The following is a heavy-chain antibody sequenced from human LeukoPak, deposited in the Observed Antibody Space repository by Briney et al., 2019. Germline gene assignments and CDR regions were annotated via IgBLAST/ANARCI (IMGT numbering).Heavy chain of an antibody. CDR3: ARQRYSYGYGWFDP. D-gene: IGHD5-18*01. CDR1: GGSFSGYY. V-gene: IGHV4-34*01. Sequence: SETLSLTRAVYGGSFSGYYWSWIRQPPGKGLEWIGEINHSGSTNYNPSLKSRVTISVDTSKNQFSLKLSSVTAADTAVYYCARQRYSYGYGWFDPWGQGTLVTVSS. J-gene: IGHJ5*02. CDR2: INHSGST.